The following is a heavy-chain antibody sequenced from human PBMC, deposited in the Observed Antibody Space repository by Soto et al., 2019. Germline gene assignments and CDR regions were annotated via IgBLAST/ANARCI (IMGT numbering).Heavy chain of an antibody. CDR1: GFTFSSYA. CDR2: ISGSGGST. CDR3: AKRLTMIVVVIRGDAFDI. J-gene: IGHJ3*02. Sequence: PGGSLRLSCAASGFTFSSYAMSWVRQAPGKGLEWVSAISGSGGSTYYADSVKGRFTISRDNSKNTLYLQMNSLRAEDTAVYYCAKRLTMIVVVIRGDAFDIWGQGTMVTVS. D-gene: IGHD3-22*01. V-gene: IGHV3-23*01.